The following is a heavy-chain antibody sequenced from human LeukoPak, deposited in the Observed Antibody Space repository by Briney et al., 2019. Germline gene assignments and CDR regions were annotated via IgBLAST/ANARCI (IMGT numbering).Heavy chain of an antibody. CDR3: ARGGITMVRGVIRWFDP. V-gene: IGHV4-39*07. Sequence: KASETLSLTCTVSGGSISSSGYYWGWIRQPPGNGLEWIGSMYYSGSTYYNPSLKSRVTISVDTSKNQFSLKLSSVTAADTAVYYCARGGITMVRGVIRWFDPWGQGTLVTVSS. J-gene: IGHJ5*02. CDR1: GGSISSSGYY. CDR2: MYYSGST. D-gene: IGHD3-10*01.